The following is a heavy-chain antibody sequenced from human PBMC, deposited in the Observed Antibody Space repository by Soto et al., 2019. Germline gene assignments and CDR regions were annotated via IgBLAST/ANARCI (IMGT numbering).Heavy chain of an antibody. CDR2: IYHSGST. D-gene: IGHD6-6*01. Sequence: QMQLQESGPGLVKPSGTLSLTCGVSGGSISSSKWWTWVRQPPGKGPEWIGEIYHSGSTNYNPSPTSRVTISLYKSKNRSSLPLTYVTSADTAVYYWASQHYSGSTDASCLVNCYFDVWGRGILVIVSS. V-gene: IGHV4-4*02. CDR3: ASQHYSGSTDASCLVNCYFDV. CDR1: GGSISSSKW. J-gene: IGHJ2*01.